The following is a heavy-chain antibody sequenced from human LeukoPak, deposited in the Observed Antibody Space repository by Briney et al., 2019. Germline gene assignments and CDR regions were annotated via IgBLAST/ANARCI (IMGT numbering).Heavy chain of an antibody. CDR2: IKQDGSAK. CDR3: VKGRRRGYAYGTLES. Sequence: PGGSLRLSCAASGFTFNRYWMSWVRQAPGKELQWVANIKQDGSAKYYVDSVKGRFTISRDNNKNSLYLQMNGLRTDDTGLYYCVKGRRRGYAYGTLESWGQGTLVTVSS. V-gene: IGHV3-7*03. D-gene: IGHD5-18*01. J-gene: IGHJ4*02. CDR1: GFTFNRYW.